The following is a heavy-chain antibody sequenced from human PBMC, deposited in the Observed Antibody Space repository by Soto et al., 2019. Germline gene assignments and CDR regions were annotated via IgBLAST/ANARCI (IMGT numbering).Heavy chain of an antibody. D-gene: IGHD6-19*01. Sequence: QLQLQESGPGLVKPSETVSLTCTVSRASISSGTYYWGWIRQPPGKGLEWIGSINYSGSTYYNPSLKSRVTIXXDXTXXQFSLSLLSASAADAAVYYCARGIGVGGRYNWFDPWGQGTLVTVSS. CDR1: RASISSGTYY. CDR3: ARGIGVGGRYNWFDP. J-gene: IGHJ5*02. CDR2: INYSGST. V-gene: IGHV4-39*01.